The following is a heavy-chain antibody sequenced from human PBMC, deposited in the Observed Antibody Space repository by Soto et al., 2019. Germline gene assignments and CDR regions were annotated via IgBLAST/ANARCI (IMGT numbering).Heavy chain of an antibody. CDR1: GFTLSSYL. CDR2: ISYDGSNK. J-gene: IGHJ5*01. V-gene: IGHV3-30*03. Sequence: GGSLRLSCAASGFTLSSYLMHWVRQAPSKGLEWVAVISYDGSNKYYADSVKGRFTISRDNSKNTLYLQMNSLRAEDTAVYYCAIYEAPPDYNWFYSSAQRTLVPVSA. D-gene: IGHD3-16*01. CDR3: AIYEAPPDYNWFYS.